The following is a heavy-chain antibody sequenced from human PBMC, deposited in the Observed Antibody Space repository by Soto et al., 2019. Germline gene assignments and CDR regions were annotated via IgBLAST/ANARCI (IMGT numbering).Heavy chain of an antibody. CDR2: INPNSGGT. V-gene: IGHV1-2*04. D-gene: IGHD3-10*01. CDR1: GYTFTGYY. Sequence: ASVKVSCKASGYTFTGYYMHWVRQAPGQGLEWMGWINPNSGGTNYAQKFQGWVTMTRDTSISTAYMELSRLRSDDTAVCYCARGSVVVRGVIILNNWIDPWGQGTLVTVSS. CDR3: ARGSVVVRGVIILNNWIDP. J-gene: IGHJ5*02.